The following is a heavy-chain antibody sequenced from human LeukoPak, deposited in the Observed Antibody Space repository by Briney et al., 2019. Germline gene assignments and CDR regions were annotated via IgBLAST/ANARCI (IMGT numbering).Heavy chain of an antibody. J-gene: IGHJ4*02. CDR2: IIPIFGTA. V-gene: IGHV1-69*06. Sequence: SVKVSCKASGGTFSSYAISWVRQAPGQGLEWMGRIIPIFGTANYAQKFQGRVTITADKSTSTAYMELSSLRSEDTAVYYCAREGALGDSRGYFHYFDYWGQGTLVTVSS. CDR1: GGTFSSYA. CDR3: AREGALGDSRGYFHYFDY. D-gene: IGHD3-22*01.